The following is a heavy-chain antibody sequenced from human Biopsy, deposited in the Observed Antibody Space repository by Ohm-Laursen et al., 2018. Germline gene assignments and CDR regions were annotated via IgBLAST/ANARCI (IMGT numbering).Heavy chain of an antibody. J-gene: IGHJ4*02. CDR1: GYTFTSYA. D-gene: IGHD1-26*01. V-gene: IGHV1-69*01. CDR3: ARDALGGGSYRFFY. CDR2: IIPIFGTA. Sequence: SSVKVSCKVSGYTFTSYAISWVRQAPGQGLEWMGGIIPIFGTANYAQKFQGRVTITADESTSTAYMELSSLRSDDTAVYYCARDALGGGSYRFFYWGQGSLVTVSS.